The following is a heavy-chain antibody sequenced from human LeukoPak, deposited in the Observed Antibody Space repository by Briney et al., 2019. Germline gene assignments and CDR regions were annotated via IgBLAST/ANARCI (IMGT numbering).Heavy chain of an antibody. J-gene: IGHJ4*02. V-gene: IGHV3-74*01. CDR2: INTDGRST. D-gene: IGHD1-26*01. CDR3: ARARGSYDLFDY. CDR1: GFTFSSYW. Sequence: GGSLRLSCAASGFTFSSYWMQWVRQAPGKGPVWVSRINTDGRSTSYADSVKGRFTISRDNAKNTLYLQMNSLRAEDTAVHYCARARGSYDLFDYWGQGTLVTVSS.